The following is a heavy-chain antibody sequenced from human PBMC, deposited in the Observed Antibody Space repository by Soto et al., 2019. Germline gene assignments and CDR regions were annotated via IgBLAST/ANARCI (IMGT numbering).Heavy chain of an antibody. Sequence: EVQLVESGGGLVQPGGSLRLSCAASGFTVSSNYLSWVRQAPGKGLEWVSVIYSGGSTYYAVSVKGRFNSSRHDPKSTLYLQMKSLRAEDTAVYDCARGTIHSGYLDAFDIWGQGTTVPVTS. V-gene: IGHV3-53*04. D-gene: IGHD5-12*01. J-gene: IGHJ3*02. CDR3: ARGTIHSGYLDAFDI. CDR1: GFTVSSNY. CDR2: IYSGGST.